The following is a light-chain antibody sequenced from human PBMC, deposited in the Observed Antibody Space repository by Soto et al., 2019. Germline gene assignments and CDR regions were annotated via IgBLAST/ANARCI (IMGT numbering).Light chain of an antibody. Sequence: EIVMTQSPATLSVSPGERATLSCRASQSVNSTLAWYQQKPGQAPRLAIYGASTRATGIPARFSGSGSGTEFTLTISRLQSEDFAVYYCQQYKNFWTFGQGTKVEIK. CDR1: QSVNST. V-gene: IGKV3-15*01. CDR3: QQYKNFWT. CDR2: GAS. J-gene: IGKJ1*01.